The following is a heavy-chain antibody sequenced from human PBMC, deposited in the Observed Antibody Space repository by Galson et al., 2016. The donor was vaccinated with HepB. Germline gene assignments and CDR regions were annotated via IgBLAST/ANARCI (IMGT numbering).Heavy chain of an antibody. D-gene: IGHD1-26*01. CDR2: ISPDTGGA. CDR1: GFMFTDYY. V-gene: IGHV1-2*02. J-gene: IGHJ4*02. Sequence: SVKVSCKASGFMFTDYYIHWVRQAPGQGLEWIGWISPDTGGANFAQRFKDRVIMTRDKSISSVYMELTRLESDDTAFYYCARDKGRGGASFDYWGQGALVTVSS. CDR3: ARDKGRGGASFDY.